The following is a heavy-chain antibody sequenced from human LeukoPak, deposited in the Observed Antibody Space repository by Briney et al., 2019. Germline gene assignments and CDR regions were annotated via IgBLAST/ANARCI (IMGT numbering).Heavy chain of an antibody. Sequence: GGSLRLSCAASGFTFSSYSMNWVCQAPGKGLEWVSYISSSSSTIYYADSVKGRFTISRDNAKNSLYLQMNSLRAEDTAVYYCARELVVVAATHYYYYMDVWGKGTTVTVSS. D-gene: IGHD2-15*01. CDR2: ISSSSSTI. J-gene: IGHJ6*03. V-gene: IGHV3-48*01. CDR3: ARELVVVAATHYYYYMDV. CDR1: GFTFSSYS.